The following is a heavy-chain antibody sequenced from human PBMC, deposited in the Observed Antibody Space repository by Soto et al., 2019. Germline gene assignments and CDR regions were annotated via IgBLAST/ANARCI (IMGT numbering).Heavy chain of an antibody. CDR2: IWYDGSNK. D-gene: IGHD6-13*01. CDR3: ARSPSGGSSGPSRFDY. CDR1: GFTFSSYG. Sequence: GGSVRLSCAASGFTFSSYGMHWVRQAPGKGLEWVAVIWYDGSNKYYADSVKGRFTISRDNSKNTLYLQMNSLRAEDTAVYYCARSPSGGSSGPSRFDYWGQGTLVTVSS. V-gene: IGHV3-33*01. J-gene: IGHJ4*02.